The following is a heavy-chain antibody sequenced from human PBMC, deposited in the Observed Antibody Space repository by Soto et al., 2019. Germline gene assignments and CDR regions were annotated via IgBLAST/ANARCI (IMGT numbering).Heavy chain of an antibody. CDR3: ARGIMVRGEDV. CDR1: GFTFSSYW. V-gene: IGHV3-74*01. D-gene: IGHD3-10*01. Sequence: GGSLSLSCAASGFTFSSYWMHWVRQAPGKGLVWVSRINSDGSSTSYADSVKGRFTISRDNAKNTLYLQMNSLRAEDTAVYYCARGIMVRGEDVWGQGTTVTVSS. J-gene: IGHJ6*02. CDR2: INSDGSST.